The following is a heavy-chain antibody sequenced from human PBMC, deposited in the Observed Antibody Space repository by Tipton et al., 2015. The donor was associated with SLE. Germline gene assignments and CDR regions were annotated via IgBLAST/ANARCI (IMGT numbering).Heavy chain of an antibody. CDR3: ARASTPNSYDCSGFYLSFYFDY. V-gene: IGHV4-34*01. J-gene: IGHJ4*02. D-gene: IGHD3-22*01. Sequence: TLSLTCAVYGGSFSGYYWSWIRQPPGKGLEWIGEINHSGSTNYSPSLKSRVTISVDTSKNQFSLKVSSVTAADTAVYYCARASTPNSYDCSGFYLSFYFDYWGQGTQVTVSS. CDR2: INHSGST. CDR1: GGSFSGYY.